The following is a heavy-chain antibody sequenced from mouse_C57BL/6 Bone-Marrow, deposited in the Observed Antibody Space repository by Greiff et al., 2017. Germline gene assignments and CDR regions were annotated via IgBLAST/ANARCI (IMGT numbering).Heavy chain of an antibody. Sequence: VQLQESGPELVKPGASVKLSCKASGYTFTSYDINWVKQRPGQGLEWIGWIYPRDGSTKYNDKFKGKATLTVDTSSSTAYMELHSLTSEDSAVYFCARWDGDITFDYWGQGTTLTVSS. D-gene: IGHD2-13*01. CDR1: GYTFTSYD. CDR3: ARWDGDITFDY. V-gene: IGHV1-85*01. CDR2: IYPRDGST. J-gene: IGHJ2*01.